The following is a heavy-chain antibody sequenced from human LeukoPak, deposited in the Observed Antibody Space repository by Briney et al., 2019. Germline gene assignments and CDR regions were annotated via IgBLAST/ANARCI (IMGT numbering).Heavy chain of an antibody. V-gene: IGHV1-2*02. J-gene: IGHJ5*02. CDR2: INPNSGGT. CDR3: ARGYGMVAYWFDP. D-gene: IGHD1-26*01. CDR1: GYTFTGYH. Sequence: ASVKVSCKASGYTFTGYHMHWVRQAPGQGLEWMGWINPNSGGTNYAQKFQGRATMTRDTSISTAYMELSRLRSDDTAVYYCARGYGMVAYWFDPWGQGTLVTVSS.